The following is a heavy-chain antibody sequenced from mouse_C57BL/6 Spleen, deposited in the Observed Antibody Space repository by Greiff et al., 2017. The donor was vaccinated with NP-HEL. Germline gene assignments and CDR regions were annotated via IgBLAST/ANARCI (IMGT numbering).Heavy chain of an antibody. J-gene: IGHJ3*01. V-gene: IGHV3-6*01. CDR3: ARDGVNWDVPFAY. D-gene: IGHD4-1*01. Sequence: EVQLQESGPGLVKPSQSLSLTCSVTGYSITSGYYWNWIRQFPGNKLEWMGYISYDGSNNYNPSLKNRISITRDTSKNQFFLKLNSVTTEDTATYYCARDGVNWDVPFAYWGQGTLVTVSA. CDR1: GYSITSGYY. CDR2: ISYDGSN.